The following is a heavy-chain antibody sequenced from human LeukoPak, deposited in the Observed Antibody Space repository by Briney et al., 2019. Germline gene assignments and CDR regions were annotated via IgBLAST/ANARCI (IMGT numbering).Heavy chain of an antibody. CDR2: SKNKTDGGTT. V-gene: IGHV3-15*01. D-gene: IGHD4-23*01. CDR1: GFTFSNAW. CDR3: TTFQMTMVVTGY. J-gene: IGHJ4*02. Sequence: PGGSLRLSCAASGFTFSNAWKSWVRQAPGKGREWVGRSKNKTDGGTTDFAAPVKGRFTISRDDSKNTLYLQMNSLKTEDTAVYYCTTFQMTMVVTGYWGQGTLVTVSS.